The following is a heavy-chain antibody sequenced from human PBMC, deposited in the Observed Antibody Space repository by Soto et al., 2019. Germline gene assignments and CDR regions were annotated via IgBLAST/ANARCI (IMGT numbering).Heavy chain of an antibody. D-gene: IGHD3-16*02. CDR1: GGSISNSSYL. CDR2: VSYSGST. V-gene: IGHV4-39*07. J-gene: IGHJ6*02. Sequence: SETLSLTCTVSGGSISNSSYLWGWIRQPPGKGLQWIGRVSYSGSTYYNPSLKSRVTISVDRSKTQFSLKLSSVTAADTAVYYCARGPFMITFGGVIVIEQNYCYGMDVWGQGTTVTVSS. CDR3: ARGPFMITFGGVIVIEQNYCYGMDV.